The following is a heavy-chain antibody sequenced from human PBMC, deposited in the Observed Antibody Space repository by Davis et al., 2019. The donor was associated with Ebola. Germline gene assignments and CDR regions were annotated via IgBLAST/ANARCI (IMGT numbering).Heavy chain of an antibody. D-gene: IGHD3-22*01. J-gene: IGHJ4*02. V-gene: IGHV3-7*03. CDR1: GFTFSNYA. CDR3: AKDMSITMIVVVITCFDY. CDR2: IKQDGSEK. Sequence: GESLKISCAASGFTFSNYAMSWVRQAPGKGLEWVANIKQDGSEKYYVDSVKGRFTISRDNAKNSLYLQMNSLRAEDTAVYYCAKDMSITMIVVVITCFDYWGQGTLVTVSS.